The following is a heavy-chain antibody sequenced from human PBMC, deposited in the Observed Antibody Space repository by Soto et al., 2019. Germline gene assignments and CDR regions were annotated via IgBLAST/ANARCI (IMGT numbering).Heavy chain of an antibody. CDR3: ARGRLVVYANYYYYYGMDV. J-gene: IGHJ6*02. V-gene: IGHV4-34*01. D-gene: IGHD2-8*02. Sequence: SETLSLTCAVYGGSFSGYYCSWIRQPPGKGLEWIGEINHSGSTNYNPSLKSRVTISVDTSKNQFSLKLSSVTAADTAVYYCARGRLVVYANYYYYYGMDVWGQGTTVTVSS. CDR1: GGSFSGYY. CDR2: INHSGST.